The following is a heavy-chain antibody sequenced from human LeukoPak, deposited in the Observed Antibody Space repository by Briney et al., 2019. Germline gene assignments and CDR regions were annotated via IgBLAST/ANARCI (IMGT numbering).Heavy chain of an antibody. V-gene: IGHV3-74*01. CDR1: GFTFRSYW. D-gene: IGHD1-1*01. J-gene: IGHJ4*02. CDR3: VRDAGNWIGNYYFDY. CDR2: IYSDGSST. Sequence: PGGSLRLSCAASGFTFRSYWMHWVRQAPEKGLVWVSRIYSDGSSTGYADSVKGRFTISRDNAKNMLYLQMNSLRVEDTAVYYCVRDAGNWIGNYYFDYWGQGTLVTVSS.